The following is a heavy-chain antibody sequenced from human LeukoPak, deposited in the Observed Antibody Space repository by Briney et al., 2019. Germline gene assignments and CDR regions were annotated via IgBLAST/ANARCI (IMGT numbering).Heavy chain of an antibody. CDR2: IYYSGST. J-gene: IGHJ4*02. CDR3: ARHPVTAMVPFGY. Sequence: SETLSLTCTVSGGSISSSSYYWGWIRQPPGKGLEWIGSIYYSGSTYYNPSLKSRVTISVDTSKNQFSLKLSSVTAADTAVYYCARHPVTAMVPFGYWGQGTLVTVSS. CDR1: GGSISSSSYY. D-gene: IGHD5-18*01. V-gene: IGHV4-39*01.